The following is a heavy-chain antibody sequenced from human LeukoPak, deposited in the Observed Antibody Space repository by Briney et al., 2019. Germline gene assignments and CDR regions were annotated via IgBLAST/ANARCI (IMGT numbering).Heavy chain of an antibody. Sequence: ASVKVSCKASGYTFTNYTINWVRQAPGQGLEWMGWINTDTGNPTYAQGFTGRFVFSLDTSVSTAYLQISSLKAEDTAVYYCARFVDTAMDDFDYWGQGTLVTVSS. V-gene: IGHV7-4-1*02. CDR2: INTDTGNP. D-gene: IGHD5-18*01. CDR1: GYTFTNYT. CDR3: ARFVDTAMDDFDY. J-gene: IGHJ4*02.